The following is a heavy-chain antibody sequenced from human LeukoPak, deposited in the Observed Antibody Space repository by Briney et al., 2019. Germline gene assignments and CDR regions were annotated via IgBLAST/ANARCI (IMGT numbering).Heavy chain of an antibody. V-gene: IGHV4-34*01. D-gene: IGHD3-22*01. Sequence: PSETLSLTCAAYGGSFSSYYWSWIRQPPGKGLEWIGEINHSGSTDYNPSLKSRVTISVDTSKNQFSLKLSSVTAADTAVYYCAFSSAYQQHCGQGTLVTVSS. CDR2: INHSGST. J-gene: IGHJ1*01. CDR3: AFSSAYQQH. CDR1: GGSFSSYY.